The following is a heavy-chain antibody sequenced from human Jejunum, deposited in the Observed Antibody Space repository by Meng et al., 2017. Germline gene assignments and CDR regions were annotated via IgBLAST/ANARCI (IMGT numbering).Heavy chain of an antibody. CDR3: VRLLDLDY. J-gene: IGHJ4*02. CDR2: ISGDGSNT. CDR1: GFTFSRFW. D-gene: IGHD1-1*01. Sequence: DVQLVESGGGLVQPGGSLRLSCAASGFTFSRFWMHWVRRAPGKGMVWVSRISGDGSNTDYADSVKGRFTISRDNAENTLYLQMSSLRAEDTAVYYCVRLLDLDYWGQGTLVTVSS. V-gene: IGHV3-74*01.